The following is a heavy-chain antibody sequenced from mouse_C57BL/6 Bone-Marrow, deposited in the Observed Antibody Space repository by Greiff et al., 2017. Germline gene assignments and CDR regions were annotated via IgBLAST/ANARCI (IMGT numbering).Heavy chain of an antibody. Sequence: VQLQESGAELVKPGASVKISCKASGYAFTSYWMNWVKQRPGKGLEWIGQIYPGDGDTNYNGKFKGKATLTADKSSSTAYMQLSSLTSEDSAVYVCARENWGAWFAYWGQGTLVTVSA. V-gene: IGHV1-80*01. CDR3: ARENWGAWFAY. CDR1: GYAFTSYW. J-gene: IGHJ3*01. CDR2: IYPGDGDT. D-gene: IGHD4-1*01.